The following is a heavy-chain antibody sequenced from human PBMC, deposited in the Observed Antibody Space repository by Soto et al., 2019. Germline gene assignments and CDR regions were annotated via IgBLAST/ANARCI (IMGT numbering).Heavy chain of an antibody. Sequence: GGSLSLSCAASGFTFSSYSMRWVRQAPGKGLEWVAVISYDGSNKYYADSVKGRFTISRDNSKNTLYLQMNSLSAEDTAVYYCARDYMTTEGNWFDPWGQGTLVTVSS. D-gene: IGHD4-4*01. CDR1: GFTFSSYS. V-gene: IGHV3-30-3*01. CDR2: ISYDGSNK. CDR3: ARDYMTTEGNWFDP. J-gene: IGHJ5*02.